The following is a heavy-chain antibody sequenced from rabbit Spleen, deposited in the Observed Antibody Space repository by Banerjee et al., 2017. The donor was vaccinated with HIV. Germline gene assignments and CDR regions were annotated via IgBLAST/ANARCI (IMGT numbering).Heavy chain of an antibody. CDR1: GIDFTSYYY. D-gene: IGHD4-1*01. J-gene: IGHJ6*01. V-gene: IGHV1S40*01. CDR3: ARVSETSGWGEDL. CDR2: IGAGGSGST. Sequence: QSLEESGGGLVKPGGTLTLTCKASGIDFTSYYYMCWVRQAPGKGLEWIACIGAGGSGSTYYASWAKGRFTISKASSTTVTLQMTSLTVADTATYFCARVSETSGWGEDLWGPGTLVTVS.